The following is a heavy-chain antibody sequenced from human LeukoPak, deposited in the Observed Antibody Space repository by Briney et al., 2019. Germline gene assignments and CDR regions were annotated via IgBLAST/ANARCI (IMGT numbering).Heavy chain of an antibody. CDR3: ARVGGYYYVFYYFDY. D-gene: IGHD3-22*01. J-gene: IGHJ4*02. CDR2: IYYSGST. CDR1: GGSISSSSYY. V-gene: IGHV4-39*07. Sequence: SETLSLTCTVSGGSISSSSYYWGWIRQPPGKGLEWIGSIYYSGSTYYNSSLKSRVTISVDTSKNQFSLKLSSVTAADTAVYYCARVGGYYYVFYYFDYRGQGTLVTVSS.